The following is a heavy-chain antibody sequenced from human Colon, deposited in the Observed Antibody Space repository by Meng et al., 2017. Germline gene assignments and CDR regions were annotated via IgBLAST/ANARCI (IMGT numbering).Heavy chain of an antibody. J-gene: IGHJ6*02. CDR3: ARPRSGGWPNQGMDV. V-gene: IGHV3-21*01. D-gene: IGHD6-19*01. CDR1: GFTFSTYS. CDR2: ISSNSPYI. Sequence: GGSLRLSCAASGFTFSTYSITWVRQAPGKGLEWVSSISSNSPYIYYADSVKGRFTISRDNAKNSVYLQMNSLRDEDTAVYYCARPRSGGWPNQGMDVWGQGTMVTVSS.